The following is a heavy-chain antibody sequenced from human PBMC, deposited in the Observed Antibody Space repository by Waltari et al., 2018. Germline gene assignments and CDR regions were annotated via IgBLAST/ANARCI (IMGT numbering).Heavy chain of an antibody. CDR1: GGSFSGYY. CDR3: ARYYDFWSGYDFHYMDV. CDR2: INHIGST. V-gene: IGHV4-34*01. D-gene: IGHD3-3*01. J-gene: IGHJ6*03. Sequence: QVQLQQWGAGLLKPSETLSLTCAVYGGSFSGYYWSWIRQPPGKGLEWIGEINHIGSTNYNPSLKSRVTISVDTSKNQFSLKLSSVTAADTAVYYCARYYDFWSGYDFHYMDVWGKGTTVTVSS.